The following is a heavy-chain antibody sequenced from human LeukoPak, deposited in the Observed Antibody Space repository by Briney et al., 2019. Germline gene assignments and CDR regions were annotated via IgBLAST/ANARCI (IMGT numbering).Heavy chain of an antibody. Sequence: SETLSLTCSVSDDSITMYYWTWIRQPPGKGLEWIGYVDHTGSTNFNPSLNGRVSISRDTTKNLFSLKLSSVTAADTAVYYCAGVDRVATISYWGQGTLVTVSS. CDR2: VDHTGST. J-gene: IGHJ4*02. V-gene: IGHV4-59*01. CDR3: AGVDRVATISY. D-gene: IGHD5-12*01. CDR1: DDSITMYY.